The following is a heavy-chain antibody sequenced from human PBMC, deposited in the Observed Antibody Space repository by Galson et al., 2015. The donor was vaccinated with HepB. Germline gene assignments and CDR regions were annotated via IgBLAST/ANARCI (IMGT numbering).Heavy chain of an antibody. Sequence: SLRLYCAASGFIFSSSGMHWVRQAPGKGLEWVATIYYDGSDEYYADSVNSRFTISRDNLKNTLYLQMNSLRVEDTAVYFCAREERDYGMDVWGQGTTVTISS. CDR2: IYYDGSDE. CDR1: GFIFSSSG. V-gene: IGHV3-33*01. CDR3: AREERDYGMDV. J-gene: IGHJ6*02.